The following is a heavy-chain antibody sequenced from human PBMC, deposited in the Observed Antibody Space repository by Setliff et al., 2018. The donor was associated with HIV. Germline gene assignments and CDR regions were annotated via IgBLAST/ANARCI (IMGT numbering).Heavy chain of an antibody. J-gene: IGHJ5*02. Sequence: SETLSRTCAVSGDSITRGGDFWSWIRHHPGKGLEWSGYIYYTGSTYYNPSLNSRVTIALDTSKNQVYLKLNSVTAADTAVFYCARGGGKDLADTWGQGTLVTVSS. CDR1: GDSITRGGDF. CDR2: IYYTGST. V-gene: IGHV4-31*11. CDR3: ARGGGKDLADT. D-gene: IGHD3-16*01.